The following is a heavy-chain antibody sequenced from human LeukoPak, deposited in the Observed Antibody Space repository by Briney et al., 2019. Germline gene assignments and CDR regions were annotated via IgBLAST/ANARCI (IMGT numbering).Heavy chain of an antibody. CDR1: GFTFKNAW. J-gene: IGHJ5*02. CDR2: IKSHSDGGTT. D-gene: IGHD2-21*02. CDR3: TTAGRHIVVVTSIRIWVDP. V-gene: IGHV3-15*01. Sequence: KPGGSLRLSCTASGFTFKNAWMSWVRQAPGEGLQWIGRIKSHSDGGTTDYATPVKGRFTISRDDSKSTVYLQMNSLKTDDTAVYYCTTAGRHIVVVTSIRIWVDPWGQGTLVTVSS.